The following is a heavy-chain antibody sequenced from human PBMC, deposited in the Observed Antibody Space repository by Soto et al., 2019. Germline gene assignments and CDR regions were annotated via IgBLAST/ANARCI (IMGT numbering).Heavy chain of an antibody. V-gene: IGHV3-66*01. CDR3: ARGGSGSDWDYYGMDV. CDR1: ALTASKNY. Sequence: EVQLVESGVGLVQPGGSLRLSCAGSALTASKNYMSWVRQPPGKGLEWVSGIYSGGTTYYADSVKDRFSISRDNSKSTLYLQMDNLRAGDTAVYYCARGGSGSDWDYYGMDVWGQGTTVTVSS. D-gene: IGHD3-10*01. CDR2: IYSGGTT. J-gene: IGHJ6*02.